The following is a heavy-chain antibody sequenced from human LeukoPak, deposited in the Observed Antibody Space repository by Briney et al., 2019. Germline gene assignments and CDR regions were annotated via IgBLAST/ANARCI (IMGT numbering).Heavy chain of an antibody. CDR2: IYTSGST. Sequence: PSQTLSLTCNVSGGSISSGSDYWSWIRPPAGKELEWIGRIYTSGSTNYNPSLKSRVTTSVDTSKNQFSLKLTSVTAADTAVYYCARESLGPPYYFDYWGQGTLVTVSS. V-gene: IGHV4-61*02. D-gene: IGHD1-26*01. CDR3: ARESLGPPYYFDY. CDR1: GGSISSGSDY. J-gene: IGHJ4*02.